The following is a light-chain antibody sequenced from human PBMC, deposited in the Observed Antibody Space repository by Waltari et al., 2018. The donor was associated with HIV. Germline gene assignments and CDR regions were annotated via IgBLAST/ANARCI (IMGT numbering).Light chain of an antibody. CDR2: GND. V-gene: IGLV1-44*01. Sequence: QSVLTQPPSVSATPGHRVTISCSGSSSNIGNNIVTWYQQLPGTAPKLIIYGNDQRPSGVPDRFSGSKSGTSASLAISGLQSEDEADYYCATWDDSLNGPLFGGGTKLTVL. CDR1: SSNIGNNI. J-gene: IGLJ2*01. CDR3: ATWDDSLNGPL.